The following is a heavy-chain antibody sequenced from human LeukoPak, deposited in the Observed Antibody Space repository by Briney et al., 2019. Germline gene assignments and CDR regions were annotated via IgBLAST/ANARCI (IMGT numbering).Heavy chain of an antibody. V-gene: IGHV4-59*01. Sequence: SETLSLTCTVSSGSISSYYCSWIRQPPGKGLEWIGYIYYSGSTNYSPSLKSRVTISVDTSKNQFSLKLSSVTAADTAVYYCAREIAVAATAFDIWGQGTMVTVSS. CDR2: IYYSGST. D-gene: IGHD6-19*01. J-gene: IGHJ3*02. CDR1: SGSISSYY. CDR3: AREIAVAATAFDI.